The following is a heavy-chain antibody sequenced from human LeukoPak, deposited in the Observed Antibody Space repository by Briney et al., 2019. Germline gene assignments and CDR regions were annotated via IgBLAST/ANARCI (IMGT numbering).Heavy chain of an antibody. CDR3: ARAVLTGDPGY. CDR1: GFTFSIYS. J-gene: IGHJ4*02. D-gene: IGHD4-17*01. Sequence: GGSLRLSCAASGFTFSIYSMNWVRQAPGKGLEWVSAINSNSDYIYYADSGKGRFTISRDNAKNSLYLQMNSLRGEDTAVYFCARAVLTGDPGYWGQGTLVTVSS. V-gene: IGHV3-21*01. CDR2: INSNSDYI.